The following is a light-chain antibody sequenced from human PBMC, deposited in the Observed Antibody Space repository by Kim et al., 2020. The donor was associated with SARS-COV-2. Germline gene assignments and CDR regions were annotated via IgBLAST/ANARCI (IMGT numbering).Light chain of an antibody. Sequence: GAGGDRGTSTWRARQDMRKDLGWYQQNPGRAPKGLIDGAGSLQSGVPSRFGGSGSGTEFTLTIGSVQPEDCATYVGVQRSTEAITFGQGTRLEIK. CDR1: QDMRKD. J-gene: IGKJ5*01. CDR2: GAG. V-gene: IGKV1-17*01. CDR3: VQRSTEAIT.